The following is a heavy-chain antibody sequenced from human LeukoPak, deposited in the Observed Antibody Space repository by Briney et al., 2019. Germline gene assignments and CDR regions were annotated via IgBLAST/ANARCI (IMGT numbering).Heavy chain of an antibody. CDR3: ARGYDYIWGTFRSPPFFDY. J-gene: IGHJ4*02. Sequence: SETLSLTCTVSGDSITSGGYSWRWIRQPPGKGLEWIGYIYYSGRTYYNPSLNSRVTISRDTSKNQFSLKLTSMTAADTAVYFCARGYDYIWGTFRSPPFFDYWGQGTLVTVSS. CDR1: GDSITSGGYS. V-gene: IGHV4-30-4*07. D-gene: IGHD3-16*02. CDR2: IYYSGRT.